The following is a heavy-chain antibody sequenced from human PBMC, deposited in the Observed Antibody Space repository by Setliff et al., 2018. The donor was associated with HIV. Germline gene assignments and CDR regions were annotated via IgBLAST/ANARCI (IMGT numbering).Heavy chain of an antibody. J-gene: IGHJ4*02. V-gene: IGHV4-4*08. D-gene: IGHD6-13*01. Sequence: SETLSLTCSVSGGSISSYYWSWIRQPPGKGLEWIGHIYIGSTNYNPSLKSRVTISADTSKNQFSLKLSSVTAADTAVYYCARTYSSSWYSSHLWVDYWGQGTLVTVSS. CDR1: GGSISSYY. CDR3: ARTYSSSWYSSHLWVDY. CDR2: IYIGST.